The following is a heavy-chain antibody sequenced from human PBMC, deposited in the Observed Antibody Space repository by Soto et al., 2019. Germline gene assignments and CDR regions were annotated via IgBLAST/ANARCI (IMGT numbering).Heavy chain of an antibody. D-gene: IGHD6-6*01. V-gene: IGHV1-46*01. CDR3: ARASGPYSSSSDYYYYGMDV. CDR2: INPSGGST. J-gene: IGHJ6*02. CDR1: GYTFTSYY. Sequence: ASVKVSCKASGYTFTSYYMHWVRQAPGQGLEWMGIINPSGGSTSYAQKFQGRVTMTRDTSTSTVYMELSSLRSEDTAVYYCARASGPYSSSSDYYYYGMDVWGQGTTVTVSS.